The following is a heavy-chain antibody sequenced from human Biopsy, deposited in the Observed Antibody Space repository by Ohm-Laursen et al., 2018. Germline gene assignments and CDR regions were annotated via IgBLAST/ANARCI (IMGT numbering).Heavy chain of an antibody. CDR2: IYPGGGT. Sequence: SDTLSLTCTVSGGSISSYYWSWIRQAAGKGLEWIGRIYPGGGTIYNPSLKSRVTMSVDTSKNHFSLNLNSVTAADTAVYYCAGIVLGPTNDAFDIWGQGTVVTVS. V-gene: IGHV4-4*07. D-gene: IGHD1-26*01. CDR1: GGSISSYY. J-gene: IGHJ3*02. CDR3: AGIVLGPTNDAFDI.